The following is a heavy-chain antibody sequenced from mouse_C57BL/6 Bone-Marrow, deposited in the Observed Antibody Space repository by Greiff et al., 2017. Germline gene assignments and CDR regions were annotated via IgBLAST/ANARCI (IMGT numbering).Heavy chain of an antibody. J-gene: IGHJ4*01. V-gene: IGHV5-6*01. Sequence: EVQLVESGGDLVKPGGSLKLSCAASGFTFSSYGMSWVRQTPDKRLEWVATISRGGSYTSYPDSVKGRFTISRDNAKNTLYLQMSSLKSEDTDMYDCARWGSKHSRDYWGQGTLVTVSS. CDR1: GFTFSSYG. CDR2: ISRGGSYT. D-gene: IGHD1-1*01. CDR3: ARWGSKHSRDY.